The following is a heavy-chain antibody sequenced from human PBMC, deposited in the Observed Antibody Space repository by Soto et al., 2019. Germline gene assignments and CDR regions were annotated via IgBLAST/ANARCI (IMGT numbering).Heavy chain of an antibody. CDR3: ARDYCSKTNCPNYDMDV. D-gene: IGHD2-2*01. V-gene: IGHV3-11*01. J-gene: IGHJ6*02. CDR1: GFTFSDYY. Sequence: GGSLRLSCAASGFTFSDYYMTWVRQAPGKGLEWIATITSACSVIHYADSVKGRFTVSRDNAKQSLYLQMNNLRAEDTALYYCARDYCSKTNCPNYDMDVWGQGTTVTVSS. CDR2: ITSACSVI.